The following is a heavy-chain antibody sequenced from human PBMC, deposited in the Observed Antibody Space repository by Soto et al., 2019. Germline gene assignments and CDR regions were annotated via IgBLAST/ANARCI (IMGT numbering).Heavy chain of an antibody. V-gene: IGHV1-8*01. CDR3: ARRKERSGPNYFDY. CDR2: MNPYTGEA. CDR1: GYTFTTYD. J-gene: IGHJ4*02. D-gene: IGHD6-25*01. Sequence: ASVKVSCKASGYTFTTYDINWVRQAPGQGLEWMGWMNPYTGEAGYAQKFQGRVTMTRDNSISTAYMELSSLRSEDTAVYYCARRKERSGPNYFDYWGLGTLVTVSS.